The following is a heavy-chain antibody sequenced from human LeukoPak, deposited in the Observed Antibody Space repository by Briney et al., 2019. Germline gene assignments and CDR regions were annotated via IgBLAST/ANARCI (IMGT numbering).Heavy chain of an antibody. J-gene: IGHJ6*02. CDR1: GFTFSDYY. Sequence: PGGSLRLSCAASGFTFSDYYMNWIRRAPGKGLEWVSYISSRGSTIYYADSVKGRFTISRDNAKNSLYLQMNSLRAEDTAVYYCARDQGYDILTGFLDYYYSGMDVWGQGTTVTVSS. D-gene: IGHD3-9*01. V-gene: IGHV3-11*01. CDR2: ISSRGSTI. CDR3: ARDQGYDILTGFLDYYYSGMDV.